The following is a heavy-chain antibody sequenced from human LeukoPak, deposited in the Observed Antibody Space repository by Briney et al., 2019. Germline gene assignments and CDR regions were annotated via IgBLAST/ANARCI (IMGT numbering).Heavy chain of an antibody. V-gene: IGHV3-21*01. J-gene: IGHJ4*02. Sequence: GGSLRLSCAASGFTFSSYTMSWIRQAPGGGLEWVSSISGSGTNIYYADSVKGRFNISRDNAENSLSLQMNSLRADDTAVYYCARYYHGDYMFDFWGQGTLVTVSS. CDR2: ISGSGTNI. D-gene: IGHD4-17*01. CDR3: ARYYHGDYMFDF. CDR1: GFTFSSYT.